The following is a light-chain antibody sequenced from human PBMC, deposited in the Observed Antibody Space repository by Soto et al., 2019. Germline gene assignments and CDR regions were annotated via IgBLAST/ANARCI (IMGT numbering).Light chain of an antibody. Sequence: EIVLTQSPGTLSWSPGERATLSCRASQSVSSIYLAGYQQKPGQAPRLLIYGASSSATGIPDRFSGSGSGTDFTLTITSLEPEDFAVYYCQQYGSSPLYTFGQGTKLEIK. CDR2: GAS. V-gene: IGKV3-20*01. J-gene: IGKJ2*01. CDR3: QQYGSSPLYT. CDR1: QSVSSIY.